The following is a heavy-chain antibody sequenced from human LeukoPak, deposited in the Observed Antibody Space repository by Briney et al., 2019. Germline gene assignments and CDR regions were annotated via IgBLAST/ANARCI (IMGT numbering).Heavy chain of an antibody. CDR1: GYTLTNYP. CDR2: INTNTGNP. Sequence: ASLKVSCKASGYTLTNYPMNWVRQAPGQGLEWMGWINTNTGNPTYAQGFTGRFVFSLDTSVSTAYLQINSLKAEDTAVYYCARDPVGSHGAFDIWGQGTMVTVSS. CDR3: ARDPVGSHGAFDI. V-gene: IGHV7-4-1*02. D-gene: IGHD6-13*01. J-gene: IGHJ3*02.